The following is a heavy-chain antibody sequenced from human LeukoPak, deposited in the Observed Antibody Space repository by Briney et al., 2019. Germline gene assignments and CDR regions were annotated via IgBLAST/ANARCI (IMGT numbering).Heavy chain of an antibody. V-gene: IGHV3-21*01. J-gene: IGHJ6*03. CDR2: ISTSGSYI. D-gene: IGHD5-18*01. CDR1: GFTFSSYT. CDR3: ARDQWLQSNHYMDV. Sequence: GGSLRLSCAASGFTFSSYTINWVRQAPGKGLEWVSFISTSGSYIYYADSVKGRFTIFRDNAKNSLYLQMNSLRAEDTAVYYCARDQWLQSNHYMDVWGKGTTVTVSS.